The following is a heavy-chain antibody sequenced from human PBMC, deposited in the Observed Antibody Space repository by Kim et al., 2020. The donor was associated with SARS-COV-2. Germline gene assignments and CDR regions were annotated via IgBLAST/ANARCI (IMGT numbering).Heavy chain of an antibody. CDR2: IYYSGST. CDR1: GGSISSGGYY. V-gene: IGHV4-31*03. CDR3: ARSGVKVASFAFDY. J-gene: IGHJ4*02. Sequence: SETLSLTCTVSGGSISSGGYYWSWIRQHPGKGLEWIGYIYYSGSTYYNPSLKSRVTISVDTSKNQFSLKLSSVTAADTAVYYCARSGVKVASFAFDYWGQGTLVTVSS. D-gene: IGHD3-10*01.